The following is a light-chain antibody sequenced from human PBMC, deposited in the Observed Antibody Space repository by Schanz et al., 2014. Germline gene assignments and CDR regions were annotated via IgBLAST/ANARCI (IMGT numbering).Light chain of an antibody. CDR3: QQYNSYWT. CDR1: QSISVW. J-gene: IGKJ1*01. CDR2: DAS. V-gene: IGKV1-5*01. Sequence: DIQMTQSPSTLSASVGDRVTITCRASQSISVWLAWYQQKPGKAPKLLIYDASSLESGVPSRFSGSGSGTEFTLTISSLQPDDFATYYCQQYNSYWTFGQGTKVEIK.